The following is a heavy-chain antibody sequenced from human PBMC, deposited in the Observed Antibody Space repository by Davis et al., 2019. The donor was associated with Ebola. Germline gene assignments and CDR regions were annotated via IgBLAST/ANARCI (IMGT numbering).Heavy chain of an antibody. J-gene: IGHJ4*02. CDR1: GGSISNYY. CDR2: LYYTGGT. Sequence: PSETLSLTCTVSGGSISNYYWTWIRQSPGKPMAWLGWLYYTGGTNYNPSFRSRVAILADMSRNQISLQLTSVTVADTGTYYCARGRSAKWDLPYPDSWGRGTLVVVSS. D-gene: IGHD1-26*01. V-gene: IGHV4-59*08. CDR3: ARGRSAKWDLPYPDS.